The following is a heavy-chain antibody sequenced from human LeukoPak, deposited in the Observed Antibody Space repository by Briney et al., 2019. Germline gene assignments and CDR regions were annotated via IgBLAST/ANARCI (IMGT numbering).Heavy chain of an antibody. V-gene: IGHV3-48*01. D-gene: IGHD6-13*01. Sequence: GGSLRLSCAASGFTFSSYSMNWVRQAPGKGLEWVSYISSSSSTIYYADSVKGRFTISRDNSKNTLYLQMNSLRAEDTAVYYCAKDLRHSSSWFDGAFDIWGQGTMVTVSS. J-gene: IGHJ3*02. CDR1: GFTFSSYS. CDR2: ISSSSSTI. CDR3: AKDLRHSSSWFDGAFDI.